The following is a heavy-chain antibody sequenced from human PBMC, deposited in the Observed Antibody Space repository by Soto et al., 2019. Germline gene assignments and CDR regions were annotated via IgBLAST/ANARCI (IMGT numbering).Heavy chain of an antibody. D-gene: IGHD3-16*01. J-gene: IGHJ4*02. Sequence: SATLSLTCTVSGGSISSYYWSWIRQPPGKGLEWIGYIYYSGSTNYNPSLKSRVTISVDTSKNQFSLKLSSVTAADTAVYYCATEGGLSDFDYWGQGTLVTVSS. CDR1: GGSISSYY. CDR2: IYYSGST. CDR3: ATEGGLSDFDY. V-gene: IGHV4-59*01.